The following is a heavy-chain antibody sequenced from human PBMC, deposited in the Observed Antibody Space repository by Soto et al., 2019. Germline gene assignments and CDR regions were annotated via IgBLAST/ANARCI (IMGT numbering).Heavy chain of an antibody. CDR1: GLTFSDYY. CDR2: ISSSTGYI. Sequence: PGGSLRLSCAASGLTFSDYYMSWVRQAPGKGLEWVSSISSSTGYIYYADSVKGRFTISRDNAKNSLYLQMNSLRAEDTAVYYCARIGGYSYNFDYWGQGTLVTVSS. J-gene: IGHJ4*02. V-gene: IGHV3-21*01. CDR3: ARIGGYSYNFDY. D-gene: IGHD5-18*01.